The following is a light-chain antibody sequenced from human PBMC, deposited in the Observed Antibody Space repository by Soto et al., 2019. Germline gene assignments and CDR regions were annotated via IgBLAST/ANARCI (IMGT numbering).Light chain of an antibody. Sequence: QSALTQPASVSGSPGQSITISCTGTSSDVCGYNYVSWYQQHPGKAPKLMIYDVSNRPSGVSNRFSGSKSGNTASLTISGLQAEDEAYYYCSSYTSSSTLLYVFGTGTKDTVL. V-gene: IGLV2-14*01. CDR1: SSDVCGYNY. CDR3: SSYTSSSTLLYV. CDR2: DVS. J-gene: IGLJ1*01.